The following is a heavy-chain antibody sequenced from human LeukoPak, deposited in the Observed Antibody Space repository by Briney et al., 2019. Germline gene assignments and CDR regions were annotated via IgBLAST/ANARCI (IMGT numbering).Heavy chain of an antibody. J-gene: IGHJ5*02. CDR3: ARERASNNHDNWFDP. Sequence: SSETLSLTCAVYGASFNDYYWSWIRHSPTKGLEWIGEVNPSGSAKYNPSLRSRVTLSADKSKKQFFLRLSPVAAADSGVYYCARERASNNHDNWFDPWGQGTLVTVSS. CDR1: GASFNDYY. CDR2: VNPSGSA. V-gene: IGHV4-34*01.